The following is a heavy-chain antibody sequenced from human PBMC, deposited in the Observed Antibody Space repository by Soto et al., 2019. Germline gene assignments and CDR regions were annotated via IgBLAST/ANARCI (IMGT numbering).Heavy chain of an antibody. CDR1: GFTFSSDA. D-gene: IGHD6-6*01. J-gene: IGHJ6*03. Sequence: EVQLVESGGGLAQPGGSLRLSCAASGFTFSSDAMDWVRQAPGKGLEYVSGISSNGIGTYYASSVKGRFTISRDNSRDTVFLQLASLSPEDMAVYYCARRARADYYYMDVWGKGTTVPVS. CDR3: ARRARADYYYMDV. V-gene: IGHV3-64*01. CDR2: ISSNGIGT.